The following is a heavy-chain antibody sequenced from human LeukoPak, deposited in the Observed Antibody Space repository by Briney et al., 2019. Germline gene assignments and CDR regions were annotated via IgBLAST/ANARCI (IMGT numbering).Heavy chain of an antibody. CDR3: ASGVRGVMSHFDY. CDR1: GFTFSSYS. V-gene: IGHV3-21*01. Sequence: PGGSLRLSCAASGFTFSSYSMNWVRQAPGKGLEWVSSISSSGSYIYYADSVKGRFTISRDNAKNSLYLQMNSLRAEDTAVYYCASGVRGVMSHFDYWGQGTLVTVPS. D-gene: IGHD3-10*01. CDR2: ISSSGSYI. J-gene: IGHJ4*02.